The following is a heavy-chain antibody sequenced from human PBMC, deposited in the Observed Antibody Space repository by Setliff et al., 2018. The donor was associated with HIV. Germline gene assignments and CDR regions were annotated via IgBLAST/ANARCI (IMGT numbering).Heavy chain of an antibody. CDR1: GYTFTGYY. V-gene: IGHV1-2*06. Sequence: ASVKVSCKASGYTFTGYYIHWVRRAPGQGLEWMGRINPSSGGTNYAPKFQGRVTMTRDKSISTAYMELSRLRSDDTALYYCATWGGSPDGYFYYYMDVWGKGTTVSV. CDR2: INPSSGGT. CDR3: ATWGGSPDGYFYYYMDV. D-gene: IGHD1-26*01. J-gene: IGHJ6*03.